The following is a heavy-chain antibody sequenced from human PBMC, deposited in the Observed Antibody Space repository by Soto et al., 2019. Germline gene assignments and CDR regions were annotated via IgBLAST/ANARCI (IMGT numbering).Heavy chain of an antibody. CDR2: IYYSGST. CDR3: ARDGSSGWYYFDY. V-gene: IGHV4-59*01. CDR1: GGSISGYY. J-gene: IGHJ4*02. Sequence: SETLSLTCTVSGGSISGYYWSWLRQPPGKGLEWIGYIYYSGSTNYNPSLKSRVTISVDTSKNQFSLKLSSVTAADTAVYYCARDGSSGWYYFDYWGQGTLVTVSS. D-gene: IGHD6-19*01.